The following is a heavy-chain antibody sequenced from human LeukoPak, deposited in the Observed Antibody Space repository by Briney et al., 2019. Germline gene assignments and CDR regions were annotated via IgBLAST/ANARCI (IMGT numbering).Heavy chain of an antibody. V-gene: IGHV1-2*02. D-gene: IGHD3-10*01. J-gene: IGHJ2*01. CDR3: ARGVGSGWYFDL. CDR1: EYTFTGYY. CDR2: INPKSGGT. Sequence: ASVKVSCKASEYTFTGYYVHWVRQAPGQGLEWMGWINPKSGGTNYAQKFQGRVTMTRDTSMSTAYMELRGLRSDDTAVYYCARGVGSGWYFDLWGRGTLVTVSS.